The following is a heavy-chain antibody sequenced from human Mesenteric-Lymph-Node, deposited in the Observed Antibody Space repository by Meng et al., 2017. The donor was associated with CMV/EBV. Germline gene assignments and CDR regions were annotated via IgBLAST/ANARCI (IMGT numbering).Heavy chain of an antibody. Sequence: GGSLRLSCAASGFTVSTIYMTWVRQAPGKGLEWVSFIYRDGDTYYADSVKGRFTISKDNSKNTVYLQMNSLRAEDTAMYYCARGGCSSTTCYWGFDPWGQGTLVTVSS. J-gene: IGHJ5*02. CDR1: GFTVSTIY. CDR3: ARGGCSSTTCYWGFDP. D-gene: IGHD2-2*01. CDR2: IYRDGDT. V-gene: IGHV3-53*01.